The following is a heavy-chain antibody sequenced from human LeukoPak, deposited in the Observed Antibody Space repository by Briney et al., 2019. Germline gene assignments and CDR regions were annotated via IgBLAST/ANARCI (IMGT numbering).Heavy chain of an antibody. CDR2: IYSGGST. D-gene: IGHD2-2*01. J-gene: IGHJ6*02. V-gene: IGHV3-53*01. Sequence: GGSLRLSCAASGFAVSSNYMSWVRQAPGKGLEWVSVIYSGGSTYYADSVKGRFTISRDNSKNTLYLQMNSLRAEDTAVYYCATSSYCSSTSCYQRYYYYYGMDVWGQGTTVTVSS. CDR1: GFAVSSNY. CDR3: ATSSYCSSTSCYQRYYYYYGMDV.